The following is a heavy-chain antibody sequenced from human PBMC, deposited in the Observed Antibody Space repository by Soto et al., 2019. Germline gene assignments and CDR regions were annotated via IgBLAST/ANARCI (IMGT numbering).Heavy chain of an antibody. Sequence: SVKVSCKASGGTFSSYAISWVRQAPGQGLEWMGGIIPIFGTANYAQKFQGRVTITADESTSTAYMELSSLRSEDTAVYYCARGPRGNSFFYYYGMDVWGQGTTVTVSS. D-gene: IGHD2-21*02. J-gene: IGHJ6*02. CDR3: ARGPRGNSFFYYYGMDV. CDR1: GGTFSSYA. CDR2: IIPIFGTA. V-gene: IGHV1-69*13.